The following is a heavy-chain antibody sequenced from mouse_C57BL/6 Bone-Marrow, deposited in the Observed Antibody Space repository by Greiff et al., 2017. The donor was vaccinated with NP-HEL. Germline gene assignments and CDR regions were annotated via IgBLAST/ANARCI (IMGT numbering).Heavy chain of an antibody. V-gene: IGHV14-1*01. J-gene: IGHJ2*01. CDR1: GFNIKDYY. CDR3: TTPSPYGYDFDY. CDR2: IDPEDGDT. D-gene: IGHD2-2*01. Sequence: VQLQQSGAELARPGASVKLSCTASGFNIKDYYMHWVKQRPEQGLEWIGRIDPEDGDTEYAPKFQGKATMTADTSSNTAYLQLSSLTSEDTAVYYCTTPSPYGYDFDYWGQGTTLTVSS.